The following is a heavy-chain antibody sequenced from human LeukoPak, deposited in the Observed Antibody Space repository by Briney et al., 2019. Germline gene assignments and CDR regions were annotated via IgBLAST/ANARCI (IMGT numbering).Heavy chain of an antibody. CDR3: ARGYTYGDY. V-gene: IGHV1-46*01. CDR1: GYTFTSYY. Sequence: ASVKVSCKASGYTFTSYYMHWVRQAPGQGLEWMGIINPSSASTSYAQNFQGRVTMTRDTSSSTVNMELSSLRSEDTAVYYCARGYTYGDYWGQGTLVTVSS. J-gene: IGHJ4*02. CDR2: INPSSAST. D-gene: IGHD5-18*01.